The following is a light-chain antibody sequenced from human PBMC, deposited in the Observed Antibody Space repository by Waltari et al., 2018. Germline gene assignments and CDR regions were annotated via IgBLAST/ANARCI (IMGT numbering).Light chain of an antibody. V-gene: IGLV1-47*01. CDR2: GNN. J-gene: IGLJ3*02. Sequence: QSVLTQAPSASGTPGQRVTISCSGSSSNLGRNFVFWYQLLPGMAPKLRIFGNNLRPAGVPGRFPGPKSGTSASLAMSGPRSEDEADYACAAWDDSLRGPVFGTGTKLTVL. CDR3: AAWDDSLRGPV. CDR1: SSNLGRNF.